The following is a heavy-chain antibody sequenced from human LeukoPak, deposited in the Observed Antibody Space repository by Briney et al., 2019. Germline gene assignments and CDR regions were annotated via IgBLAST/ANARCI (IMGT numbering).Heavy chain of an antibody. CDR1: GFTFSSYG. CDR3: AKDGGYSSSWNGFDY. V-gene: IGHV3-30*18. Sequence: LGGSHRLSCAASGFTFSSYGMHWVRQAPGKGLEWVAVISYDGSNKYYADSVKGRFTISRDNSKITLYLQMNNLRAEDTAVYYCAKDGGYSSSWNGFDYWGQGILVAASS. D-gene: IGHD6-13*01. J-gene: IGHJ4*02. CDR2: ISYDGSNK.